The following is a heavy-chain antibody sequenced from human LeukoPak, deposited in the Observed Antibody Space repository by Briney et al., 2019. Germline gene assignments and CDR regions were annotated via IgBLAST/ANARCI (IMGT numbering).Heavy chain of an antibody. CDR1: GFTVSSNY. CDR3: ASQKSHIVVVTVIFDC. Sequence: HSGGSLRLSCAASGFTVSSNYMSWVRQAPGKGLEWVSVIYSGGSTYYADSVKGRFTISRDNSKNTLYLQMNSLRAEDTAVYYCASQKSHIVVVTVIFDCWGQGTLVTVSS. J-gene: IGHJ4*02. V-gene: IGHV3-66*04. CDR2: IYSGGST. D-gene: IGHD2-21*02.